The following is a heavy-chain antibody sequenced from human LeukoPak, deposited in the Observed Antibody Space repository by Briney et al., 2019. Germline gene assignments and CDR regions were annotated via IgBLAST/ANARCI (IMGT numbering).Heavy chain of an antibody. CDR3: AKDQGYYDSSRIDY. V-gene: IGHV3-23*01. CDR1: GFTFSSYA. J-gene: IGHJ4*02. Sequence: PGGSLRLSCAASGFTFSSYATSWVRQAPGKGLEWVSAISGSGGSTYYADSVKGRFTISRDNSKNTLYLQMNSLRAEDTAVYYCAKDQGYYDSSRIDYWGQGTLVTVSS. D-gene: IGHD3-22*01. CDR2: ISGSGGST.